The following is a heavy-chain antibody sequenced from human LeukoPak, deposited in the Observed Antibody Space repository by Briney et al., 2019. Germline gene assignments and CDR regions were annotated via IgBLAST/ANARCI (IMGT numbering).Heavy chain of an antibody. CDR3: ATGIAAHY. Sequence: GGSLRLSCAASGFTLSNYWMSWVRQASGKGLDWVANIKQDGSENYYVDSVKGRLTISRDNSKNTLYLQMNSLRAEDTAVYYCATGIAAHYWGQGTLVTVSS. CDR2: IKQDGSEN. V-gene: IGHV3-7*01. J-gene: IGHJ4*02. CDR1: GFTLSNYW. D-gene: IGHD6-13*01.